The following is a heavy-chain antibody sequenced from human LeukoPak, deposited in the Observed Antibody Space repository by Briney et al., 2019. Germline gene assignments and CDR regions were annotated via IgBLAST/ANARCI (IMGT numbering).Heavy chain of an antibody. CDR1: GFTFSSYA. J-gene: IGHJ6*03. V-gene: IGHV3-64*01. D-gene: IGHD3-16*01. CDR2: ISSHGGST. Sequence: PGGSLRLSCAASGFTFSSYAMHWVRQAPGKGLEYVSAISSHGGSTYYANSVKGRFTISRDNSKNMLYLQMGSLRAEDMAVYYCAREQDQVGGRGKNYYYYMDVWGKGTTVTVSS. CDR3: AREQDQVGGRGKNYYYYMDV.